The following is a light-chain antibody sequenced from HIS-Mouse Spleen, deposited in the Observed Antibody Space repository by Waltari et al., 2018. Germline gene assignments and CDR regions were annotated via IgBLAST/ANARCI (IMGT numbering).Light chain of an antibody. CDR1: ALPKKY. J-gene: IGLJ2*01. Sequence: SYELTQPPSVSVSPGQTARITCSGDALPKKYAYWYQQKSGQAPGLVIYKDSERPSGIPERFSGSSSGTTVTLTISGVQAEDEADYYCQSADSSGTYSVVFGGGTKLTVL. CDR3: QSADSSGTYSVV. V-gene: IGLV3-25*03. CDR2: KDS.